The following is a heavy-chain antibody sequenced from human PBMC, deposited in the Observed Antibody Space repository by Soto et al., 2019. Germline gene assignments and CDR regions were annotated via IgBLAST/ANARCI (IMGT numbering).Heavy chain of an antibody. Sequence: GGYLGGSYADSGLTFGDSALQWVRQAPGKGLEWVANVKKDGSETYYVESVKGRFTISRDNAKNLVFLQMNSLRGDDTAVYYCAKGQWVDGLWGRGTLVTVSS. J-gene: IGHJ4*02. CDR2: VKKDGSET. V-gene: IGHV3-7*03. CDR1: GLTFGDSA. CDR3: AKGQWVDGL. D-gene: IGHD1-26*01.